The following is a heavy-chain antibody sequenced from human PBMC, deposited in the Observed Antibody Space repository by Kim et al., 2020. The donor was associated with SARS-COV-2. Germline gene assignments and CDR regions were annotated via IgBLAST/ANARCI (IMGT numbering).Heavy chain of an antibody. D-gene: IGHD3-3*01. CDR1: GFTFSSYA. CDR3: ARDGFPEWRAYDY. CDR2: ISYDGSNK. Sequence: GGSLRLSCAASGFTFSSYAMHWVRQAPGKGLEWVAVISYDGSNKYYADSVKGRFTISRDNSKNTLYLQMNSLRAEDTAVYYCARDGFPEWRAYDYWGQGTLVTVSS. J-gene: IGHJ4*02. V-gene: IGHV3-30*04.